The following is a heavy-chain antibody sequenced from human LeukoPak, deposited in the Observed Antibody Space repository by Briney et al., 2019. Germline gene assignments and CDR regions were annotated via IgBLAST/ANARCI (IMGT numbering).Heavy chain of an antibody. Sequence: PSETLSLTCTVSGGSIINYYWSWIRQPPGKGLEWIGYIYYSGSTNYNPSLKSRVTISIDTSKNQFSLKLSSVTAADTAIYYCARPLHCSSTTCYDWFDPWGQGTLVTVSS. CDR1: GGSIINYY. CDR3: ARPLHCSSTTCYDWFDP. D-gene: IGHD2-2*01. CDR2: IYYSGST. J-gene: IGHJ5*02. V-gene: IGHV4-59*12.